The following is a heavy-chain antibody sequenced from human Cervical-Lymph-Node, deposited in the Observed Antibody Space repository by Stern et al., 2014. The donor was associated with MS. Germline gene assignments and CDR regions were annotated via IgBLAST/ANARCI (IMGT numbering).Heavy chain of an antibody. CDR2: INHSGST. V-gene: IGHV4-34*01. D-gene: IGHD6-13*01. CDR1: GGSFSGYY. Sequence: QVQLVQWGAGLLKPSETLSLTCAVYGGSFSGYYWSWIRQPPGKGLEWIGEINHSGSTNYNPSLKSRVTISVDTSKNQFSLKLSSVTAADTAVYYCARAPSSSWALDYWGQGTLVTVSS. J-gene: IGHJ4*02. CDR3: ARAPSSSWALDY.